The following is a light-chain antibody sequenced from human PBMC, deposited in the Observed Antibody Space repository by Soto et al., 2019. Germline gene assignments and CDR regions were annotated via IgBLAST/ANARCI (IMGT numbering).Light chain of an antibody. Sequence: QSALTQPASVSGSPGQSITISCTGTSSDVGGYNYVSWYQQHPGKAPKLMIYEVSNRPSGVSNRFSGSKSGNTASLTISGLQAEDEADYYCSSHTSSSTRAFGTGTRAPS. V-gene: IGLV2-14*01. CDR2: EVS. J-gene: IGLJ1*01. CDR3: SSHTSSSTRA. CDR1: SSDVGGYNY.